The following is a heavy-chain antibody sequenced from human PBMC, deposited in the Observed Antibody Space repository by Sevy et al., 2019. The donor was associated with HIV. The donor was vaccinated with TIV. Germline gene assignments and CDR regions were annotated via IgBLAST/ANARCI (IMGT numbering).Heavy chain of an antibody. Sequence: GWSLRLSCAASGFTFNNFAMSWVRQAPGSGLEWVSATSGSGLTTNYADSVKGRFTISRDNPKNTLYLQMNGLRAEDTAVYYCARDYYNYVDYYFDYWGQGTLVTVSS. V-gene: IGHV3-23*01. D-gene: IGHD5-12*01. J-gene: IGHJ4*02. CDR1: GFTFNNFA. CDR3: ARDYYNYVDYYFDY. CDR2: TSGSGLTT.